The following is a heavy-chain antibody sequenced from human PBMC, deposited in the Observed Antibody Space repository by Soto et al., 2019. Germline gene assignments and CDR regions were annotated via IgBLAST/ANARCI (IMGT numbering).Heavy chain of an antibody. D-gene: IGHD2-15*01. Sequence: LSLTCTVSGGSISSGGYYWSWIRQHPGKGLEWIGYIYYSGSTYYNPSLKSRVTISVDTSKNQFSLKLSSVTAADTAVYYCARGIVVVAATLTTGFDYWGQGTLVTVSS. V-gene: IGHV4-31*03. CDR2: IYYSGST. J-gene: IGHJ4*02. CDR3: ARGIVVVAATLTTGFDY. CDR1: GGSISSGGYY.